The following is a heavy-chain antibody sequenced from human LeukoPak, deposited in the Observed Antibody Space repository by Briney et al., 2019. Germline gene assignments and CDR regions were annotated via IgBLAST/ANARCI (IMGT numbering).Heavy chain of an antibody. V-gene: IGHV4-34*01. Sequence: SETLSLTCAVYGGSFSGYYWSWIRQPPGKGLEWIGEINHSGSTNYNPSLKSRVTISVDTSKKQFSLKLSSVTAADTAVYYCARSPRGLPNYWGQGTLVTVSS. CDR3: ARSPRGLPNY. CDR1: GGSFSGYY. D-gene: IGHD3-10*01. CDR2: INHSGST. J-gene: IGHJ4*02.